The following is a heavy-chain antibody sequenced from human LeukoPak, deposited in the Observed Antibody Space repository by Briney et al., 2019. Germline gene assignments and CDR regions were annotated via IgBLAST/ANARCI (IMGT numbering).Heavy chain of an antibody. CDR1: GYIFTGYY. V-gene: IGHV1-2*02. CDR2: INPNSGGT. CDR3: ARDGRGYGGNDAFDI. D-gene: IGHD4-17*01. Sequence: RASVKVSCKASGYIFTGYYMHWVRQAPGQGLEWMGWINPNSGGTNYAQKFQGRVTMTRDTSISTAYMELSRLRSDDTAVYYCARDGRGYGGNDAFDIWGQGTKVTVSS. J-gene: IGHJ3*02.